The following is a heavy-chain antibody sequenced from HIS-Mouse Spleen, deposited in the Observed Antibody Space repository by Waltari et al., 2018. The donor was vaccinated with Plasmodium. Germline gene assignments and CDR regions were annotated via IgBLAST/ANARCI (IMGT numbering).Heavy chain of an antibody. J-gene: IGHJ2*01. V-gene: IGHV3-7*01. CDR1: GFPFSSYW. D-gene: IGHD6-13*01. CDR3: ASSWYWYFDL. Sequence: EVQLVESGGGLVQPGGSLRLSWSASGFPFSSYWRSWVRQAQGKGLEWVANIKQDGSEKYYVDSVKGRFTISRDNAKNSLYLQMNSLRAEDTAVYYCASSWYWYFDLWGRGTLVTVSS. CDR2: IKQDGSEK.